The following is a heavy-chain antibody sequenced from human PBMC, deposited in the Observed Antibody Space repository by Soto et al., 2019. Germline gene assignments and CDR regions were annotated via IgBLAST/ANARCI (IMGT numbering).Heavy chain of an antibody. D-gene: IGHD2-15*01. V-gene: IGHV4-30-4*01. CDR1: GGSISSGDYY. CDR3: DGYCSGGSCYSGGAFDI. J-gene: IGHJ3*02. Sequence: QVQLQESGPGLVKPSQTLSLTCTVSGGSISSGDYYWSWIRQPPGKGLEWIGYIYYSGSTYYNPSLKGRVTISVDTSKNQFSLKLSSVTAADTAVYYCDGYCSGGSCYSGGAFDIWGQGTMVTVSS. CDR2: IYYSGST.